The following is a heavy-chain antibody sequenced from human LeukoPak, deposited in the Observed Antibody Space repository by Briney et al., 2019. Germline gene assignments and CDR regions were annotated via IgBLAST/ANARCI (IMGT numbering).Heavy chain of an antibody. CDR3: ARGRYSSSINSMDV. V-gene: IGHV1-69*13. Sequence: ASVKVSCKASGGTFSSYTISWVRQAPGQGLEWMGGIIPIFGTANYAQKFQGRVTTTADESTSTAYMELSSVRSEDTAVYYCARGRYSSSINSMDVWGQGTTVTVSS. D-gene: IGHD6-6*01. CDR1: GGTFSSYT. J-gene: IGHJ6*02. CDR2: IIPIFGTA.